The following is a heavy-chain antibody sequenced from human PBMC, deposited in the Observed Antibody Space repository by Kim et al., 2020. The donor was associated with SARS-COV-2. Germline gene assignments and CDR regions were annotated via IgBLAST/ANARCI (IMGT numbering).Heavy chain of an antibody. J-gene: IGHJ4*02. D-gene: IGHD3-10*01. Sequence: GGSLRLSCAASGFTFSSYAMSWVRRAPGKGLKWVSTIGTSVGGTYYADSVKGRFTISRDNSKNTLYLQMNSLRAEDTAVYYCAKDPPWESGNSYSLGDYWGQGTLVTVSS. CDR2: IGTSVGGT. CDR3: AKDPPWESGNSYSLGDY. CDR1: GFTFSSYA. V-gene: IGHV3-23*01.